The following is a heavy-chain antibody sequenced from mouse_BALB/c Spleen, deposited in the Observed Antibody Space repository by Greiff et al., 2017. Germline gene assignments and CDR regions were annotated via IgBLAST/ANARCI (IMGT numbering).Heavy chain of an antibody. J-gene: IGHJ3*01. CDR3: ARQRLYYGYDD. V-gene: IGHV5-12-1*01. Sequence: EVKLVESGGGLVKPGGSLKLSCAASGFAFSSYDMSWVRQTPEKRLEWVAYISSGGGSTYYPDTVKGRFTISRDNAKNTLYLQMSSLKSEDTAMYYCARQRLYYGYDDWGQGTLVTVSA. D-gene: IGHD2-2*01. CDR1: GFAFSSYD. CDR2: ISSGGGST.